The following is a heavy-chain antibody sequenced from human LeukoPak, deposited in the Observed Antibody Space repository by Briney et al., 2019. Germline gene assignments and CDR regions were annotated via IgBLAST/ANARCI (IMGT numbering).Heavy chain of an antibody. V-gene: IGHV1-18*01. Sequence: GASVKVSCKASGYTFTSYGINWVRQAPGQGLEWMGWISAYNGNTNYAQKLQGRVTMTTDTSTSTAYMELRSLRSDDTAVYYCARDGYYDSSGYFDYWGQGTLVTVSS. CDR1: GYTFTSYG. J-gene: IGHJ4*02. CDR3: ARDGYYDSSGYFDY. CDR2: ISAYNGNT. D-gene: IGHD3-22*01.